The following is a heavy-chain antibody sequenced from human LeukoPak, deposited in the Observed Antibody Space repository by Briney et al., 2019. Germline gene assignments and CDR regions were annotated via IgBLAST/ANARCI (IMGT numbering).Heavy chain of an antibody. J-gene: IGHJ4*02. V-gene: IGHV4-34*01. CDR2: INHSGST. CDR3: AIRRYCSGGSCYSLGMDY. Sequence: KPSETLSLTCAVYGGAFRGYYRGWIRQPPGKGLGLIGEINHSGSTNYNPSLKSRVTISVDTSKNQFSLKLSSVTAADTAVYYCAIRRYCSGGSCYSLGMDYWGQGTLVTVSS. D-gene: IGHD2-15*01. CDR1: GGAFRGYY.